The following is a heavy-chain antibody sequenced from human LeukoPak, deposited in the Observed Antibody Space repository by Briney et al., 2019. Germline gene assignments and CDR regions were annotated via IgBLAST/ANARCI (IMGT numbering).Heavy chain of an antibody. CDR1: GGSISSYC. J-gene: IGHJ4*02. CDR3: ARDAPISGYYDSSGSQLDY. V-gene: IGHV4-4*07. CDR2: ICTSGST. Sequence: SETLSLTCSVSGGSISSYCWSWIRQPAGKGLEWIGRICTSGSTKYNPSLKSRVTMSVDTSKNQFSLELSSVTAADTAVYYCARDAPISGYYDSSGSQLDYWGQGTLVTVSS. D-gene: IGHD3-22*01.